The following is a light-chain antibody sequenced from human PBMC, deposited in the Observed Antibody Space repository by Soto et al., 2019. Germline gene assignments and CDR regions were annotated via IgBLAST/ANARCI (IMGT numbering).Light chain of an antibody. Sequence: QSVLTQPPSVSGAPGQRVTISCTGSSSNIGAGYDVHWYQQLPGTAPKLLIYGNSNRPSGVPDRFSGSKSGTSASLAITGLQAEDEADYHCQSYDSSLKSVVFGGGTKLTVL. CDR3: QSYDSSLKSVV. V-gene: IGLV1-40*01. CDR1: SSNIGAGYD. CDR2: GNS. J-gene: IGLJ2*01.